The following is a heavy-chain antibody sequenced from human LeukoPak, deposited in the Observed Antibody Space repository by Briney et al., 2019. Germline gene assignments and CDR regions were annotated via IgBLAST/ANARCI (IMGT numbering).Heavy chain of an antibody. J-gene: IGHJ6*02. D-gene: IGHD7-27*01. V-gene: IGHV3-33*07. CDR2: IWYDGSNK. CDR3: ARAGLGIYYYYGMDV. Sequence: GGSLRLSCAASGLTVSRNYMSWVRQAPGKGLEWVAVIWYDGSNKYYADSVKGRFTISRDNSKNTLYLQMNSLRAEDTAVYYCARAGLGIYYYYGMDVWGQGTTVTVSS. CDR1: GLTVSRNY.